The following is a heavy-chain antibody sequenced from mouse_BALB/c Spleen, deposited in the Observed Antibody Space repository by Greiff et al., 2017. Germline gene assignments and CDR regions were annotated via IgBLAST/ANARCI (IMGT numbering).Heavy chain of an antibody. V-gene: IGHV1-82*01. CDR1: GYAFSSSW. CDR2: IYPGEGDT. J-gene: IGHJ3*01. CDR3: ARLEMRYDAAD. D-gene: IGHD2-14*01. Sequence: VQLQQSGPELVKPGASVKISCKASGYAFSSSWMNWVKQRPGQGLEWIGRIYPGEGDTNYNGKFKGKATLTADKSSSTAYMQLSSLTSVDSAVYFCARLEMRYDAADWGQGTLVTVSA.